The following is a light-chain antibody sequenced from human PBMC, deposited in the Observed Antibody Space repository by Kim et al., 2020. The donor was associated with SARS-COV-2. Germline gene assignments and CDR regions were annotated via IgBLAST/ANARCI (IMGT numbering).Light chain of an antibody. Sequence: AYIGDRITIACRASHSVAKYLNWYQQKPGKAPKLLIYDTSTLHSGVPSRFSGSGSGTDFTLTISGVQPDDFAIYFCQQSYSTPPYSFGQGTKLEI. CDR1: HSVAKY. V-gene: IGKV1-39*01. J-gene: IGKJ2*03. CDR2: DTS. CDR3: QQSYSTPPYS.